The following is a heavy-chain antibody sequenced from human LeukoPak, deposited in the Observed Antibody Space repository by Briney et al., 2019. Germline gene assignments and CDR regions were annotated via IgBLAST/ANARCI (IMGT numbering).Heavy chain of an antibody. CDR2: MDNFGYK. V-gene: IGHV3-53*01. J-gene: IGHJ4*02. Sequence: GGSLRLSCAASGFSVNNNYMNWVRQATGKGLEWVSLMDNFGYKHYADSVEGRVTISRDSSRNTVYLQLNSLRAEDTAVYYCAGGSYYGSGSRPGYIEYWGQETLVTVSS. CDR1: GFSVNNNY. D-gene: IGHD3-10*01. CDR3: AGGSYYGSGSRPGYIEY.